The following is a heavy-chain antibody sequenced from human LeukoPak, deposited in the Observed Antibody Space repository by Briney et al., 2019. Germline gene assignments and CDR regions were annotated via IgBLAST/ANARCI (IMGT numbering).Heavy chain of an antibody. CDR3: AKVGGAIQLWLDGDAFDI. J-gene: IGHJ3*02. Sequence: TGGSLRLSCAASGFTFSSYAMSWVRQAPGKGLEWVSAISGSGGSTYYADSVKGRFTISRDNSKNTLYLQMNGLRAEDTAVYYCAKVGGAIQLWLDGDAFDIWGQGTMVTVSS. CDR2: ISGSGGST. CDR1: GFTFSSYA. D-gene: IGHD5-18*01. V-gene: IGHV3-23*01.